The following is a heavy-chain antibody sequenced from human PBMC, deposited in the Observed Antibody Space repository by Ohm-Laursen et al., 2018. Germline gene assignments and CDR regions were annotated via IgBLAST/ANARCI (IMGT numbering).Heavy chain of an antibody. CDR1: GFIFDDYA. CDR2: ISWNSGSI. D-gene: IGHD3-10*01. J-gene: IGHJ3*02. Sequence: SLRLSCAASGFIFDDYAMHWVRQAPGKGLEWVSGISWNSGSIGYADSVKGRFTISRDNAKNSLYLQMNSLRAEDTALYYCAKDFEYGSGSPPDAFDIWGQGTMVTVSS. V-gene: IGHV3-9*01. CDR3: AKDFEYGSGSPPDAFDI.